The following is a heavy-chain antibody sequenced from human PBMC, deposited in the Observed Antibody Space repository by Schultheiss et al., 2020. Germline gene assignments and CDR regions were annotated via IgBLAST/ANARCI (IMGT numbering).Heavy chain of an antibody. J-gene: IGHJ4*02. CDR1: GFTFSDYY. D-gene: IGHD6-6*01. CDR3: AKTLGSSSSAQDY. V-gene: IGHV3-23*01. Sequence: GGSLRLSCAASGFTFSDYYMSWVRQVPGKGLEWVSAISGSGGSTYYADSVKGRFTISRDNSKNTLYLQMNSLRAEDTAVYYCAKTLGSSSSAQDYWGQGTLVTVSS. CDR2: ISGSGGST.